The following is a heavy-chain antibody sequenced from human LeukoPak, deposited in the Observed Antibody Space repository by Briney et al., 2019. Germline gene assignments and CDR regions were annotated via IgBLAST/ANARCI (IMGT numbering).Heavy chain of an antibody. V-gene: IGHV3-21*01. CDR2: ISSSDSYI. Sequence: GGSLRLSCAASGLTFSSYSMNWVRQAPGKGLEWVSSISSSDSYIYYADSVKGRFTISRDNAKNSLFLQMNSLRAEDTAVYYCARDGSKEDTAMITARFDYWGQGTLVTVSS. D-gene: IGHD5-18*01. CDR1: GLTFSSYS. J-gene: IGHJ4*02. CDR3: ARDGSKEDTAMITARFDY.